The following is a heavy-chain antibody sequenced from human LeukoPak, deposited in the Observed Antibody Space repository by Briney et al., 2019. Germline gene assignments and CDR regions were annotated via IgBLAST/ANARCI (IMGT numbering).Heavy chain of an antibody. CDR1: GFTFSFNNYG. Sequence: PGGSLRLSCAASGFTFSFNNYGMHWVRQAPGKGLEWVAFVRYDGTNNYYADSVNGRFTVSRDNSKNTVYLQMSSLRTEDTAVYYCAKDYGYSYGYFDHWGLGTLVTVSS. J-gene: IGHJ4*02. V-gene: IGHV3-30*02. CDR2: VRYDGTNN. CDR3: AKDYGYSYGYFDH. D-gene: IGHD1-26*01.